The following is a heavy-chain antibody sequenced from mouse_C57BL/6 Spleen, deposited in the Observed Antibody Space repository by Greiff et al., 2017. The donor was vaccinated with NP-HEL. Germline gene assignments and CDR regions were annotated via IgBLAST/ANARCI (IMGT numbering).Heavy chain of an antibody. D-gene: IGHD2-4*01. CDR2: IYPSDSET. CDR1: GYTFTSYW. J-gene: IGHJ3*01. CDR3: ARLDDYDWFAY. Sequence: QVQLQQPGAELVRPGSSVKLSCKASGYTFTSYWMDWVKQRPGQGLEWIGNIYPSDSETHYNQKFKDKATLTVDKSSSTAYMQLSSLTSEDSAVYYCARLDDYDWFAYWGQGTLVTVSA. V-gene: IGHV1-61*01.